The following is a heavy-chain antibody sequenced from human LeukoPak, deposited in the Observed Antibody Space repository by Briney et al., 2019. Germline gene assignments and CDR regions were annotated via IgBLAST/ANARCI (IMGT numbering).Heavy chain of an antibody. CDR2: IYRSGST. Sequence: SETLSLTCAVSGYSINSDYYWGWMRQPPGKGLEWIGSIYRSGSTYYNPSLKSRITLSVDTSKNQLSLKLSSVTAADTAVYYCVREFRWNGLDYWGQGTLVIVSS. CDR3: VREFRWNGLDY. CDR1: GYSINSDYY. D-gene: IGHD1-1*01. J-gene: IGHJ4*02. V-gene: IGHV4-38-2*02.